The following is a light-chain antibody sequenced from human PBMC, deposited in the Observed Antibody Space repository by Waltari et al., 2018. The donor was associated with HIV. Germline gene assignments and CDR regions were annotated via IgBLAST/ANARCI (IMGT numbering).Light chain of an antibody. Sequence: HSVLTQPPSASGTPGRRVTISRSGSSSNIGSNYVYWYQQPPGTAPKLLIYSNNQRPSGVPDRISGSKSGTSASLAISGLQSVDEADYYCAAWDDSLNAWVFGGGTKLTVL. CDR3: AAWDDSLNAWV. CDR2: SNN. CDR1: SSNIGSNY. V-gene: IGLV1-44*01. J-gene: IGLJ3*02.